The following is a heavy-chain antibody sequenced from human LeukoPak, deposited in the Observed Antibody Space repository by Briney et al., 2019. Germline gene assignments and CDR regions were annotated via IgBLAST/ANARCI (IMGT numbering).Heavy chain of an antibody. J-gene: IGHJ6*03. CDR1: GGSISSGGYY. D-gene: IGHD1-26*01. Sequence: SETLSLTCTVSGGSISSGGYYWSWIRQPAGKGLEWIGRIYTSGSTNYNPSLKSRVTMSVDTSKNQFSLKLSSVTATDTAVYYCARGGSGMGAPGEKGYYYYMDVWGKGTTVTVSS. CDR3: ARGGSGMGAPGEKGYYYYMDV. V-gene: IGHV4-61*02. CDR2: IYTSGST.